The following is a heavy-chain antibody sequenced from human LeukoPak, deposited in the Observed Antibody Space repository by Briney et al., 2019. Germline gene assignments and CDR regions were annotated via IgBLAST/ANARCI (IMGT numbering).Heavy chain of an antibody. Sequence: TGGPLRLSCAASGFTFSSYAMSWVRQAPGKGLEWVSAISGSGGSTYYADSVKGRFTISRDNSKNTLYLQMNSLRAEDTAVYYCAKAYGRGITPDYWGQGTLVTVSS. CDR2: ISGSGGST. J-gene: IGHJ4*02. CDR1: GFTFSSYA. D-gene: IGHD3-10*01. V-gene: IGHV3-23*01. CDR3: AKAYGRGITPDY.